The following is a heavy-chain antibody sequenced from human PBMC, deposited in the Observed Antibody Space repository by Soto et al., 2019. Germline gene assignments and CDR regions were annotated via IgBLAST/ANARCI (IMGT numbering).Heavy chain of an antibody. CDR2: ISTYNGNT. D-gene: IGHD2-21*01. J-gene: IGHJ3*02. CDR3: ARGDCGGDCCYSGVNAFDI. V-gene: IGHV1-18*04. CDR1: GYTFTSYG. Sequence: QVQLVQSGADVKKPGASVKVSCKVFGYTFTSYGIGWVRQAPGQGLDWVGWISTYNGNTKYAEKLQGRVTMTTDTSTRTAYMELTSLRSDDPAVYYCARGDCGGDCCYSGVNAFDIWGQGTMVTVSS.